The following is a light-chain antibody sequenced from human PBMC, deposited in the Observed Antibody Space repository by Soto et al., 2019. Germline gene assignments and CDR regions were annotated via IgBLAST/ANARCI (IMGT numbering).Light chain of an antibody. V-gene: IGKV3-20*01. CDR3: QQYGSSPSS. J-gene: IGKJ2*01. CDR2: AAS. Sequence: DIVLTQSPGTLSMSPGERATLACRASQSVSSTYFAWYQQRPGQPPRLLIYAASTRATGIPDRFSGSGSGTDFTLTISRLEPEDFGVYYCQQYGSSPSSFGQGTRL. CDR1: QSVSSTY.